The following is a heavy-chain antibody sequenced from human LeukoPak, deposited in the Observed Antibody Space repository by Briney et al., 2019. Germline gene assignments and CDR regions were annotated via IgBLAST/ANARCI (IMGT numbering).Heavy chain of an antibody. J-gene: IGHJ4*02. Sequence: GGSLRLSCAASGFTFSSYGMHWVRQAPGKGLEWVAFIRYDGGNKYYADSVKGRFTISRDNSKNTLYLQMNSLRAEDTAVYYCAKDRVRGVIITSDYWGQGTLVTVSS. D-gene: IGHD3-10*01. CDR3: AKDRVRGVIITSDY. CDR2: IRYDGGNK. V-gene: IGHV3-30*02. CDR1: GFTFSSYG.